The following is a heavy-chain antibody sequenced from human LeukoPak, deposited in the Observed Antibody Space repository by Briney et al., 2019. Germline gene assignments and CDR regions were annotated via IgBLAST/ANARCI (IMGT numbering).Heavy chain of an antibody. Sequence: GASVKVSCKASGGTFSSYAISWVRQAPGQGLEWMGGIIPIFGTANYAQKFQGRVTITADESTSTAYMELSSLRSEDTAVYYCARDLTSYYYDSSGPAEYWGQGTLVTVSS. V-gene: IGHV1-69*13. D-gene: IGHD3-22*01. CDR3: ARDLTSYYYDSSGPAEY. CDR2: IIPIFGTA. J-gene: IGHJ4*02. CDR1: GGTFSSYA.